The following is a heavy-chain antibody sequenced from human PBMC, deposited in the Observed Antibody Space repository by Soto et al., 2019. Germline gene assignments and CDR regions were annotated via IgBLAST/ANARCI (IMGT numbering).Heavy chain of an antibody. J-gene: IGHJ4*02. Sequence: QVQLVQSGAEVKKPGASVKVSCKASGYTFTNFGISWVRQAPGQGLEWMGWISAYKGNTNYAQNFPGRVTMTTDTSTSTAYMALRSLRSYDTAVYYCARAATPFDYWGQGTLVTVSS. CDR3: ARAATPFDY. CDR1: GYTFTNFG. CDR2: ISAYKGNT. D-gene: IGHD2-15*01. V-gene: IGHV1-18*01.